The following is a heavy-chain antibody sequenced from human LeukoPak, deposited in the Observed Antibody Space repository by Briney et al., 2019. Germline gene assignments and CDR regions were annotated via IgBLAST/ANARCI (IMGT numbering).Heavy chain of an antibody. D-gene: IGHD6-13*01. CDR2: ISGSGGST. CDR1: GFTFSSYA. Sequence: GGSLRLSCAASGFTFSSYAMSWVRQAPRKGLEWVSAISGSGGSTYYADSVKGRFTISRDNSQNTLYLKMNSPRAEDTAVYYCAKLPGYSSRWGEGGYYFDYWGQGTLVTVSS. J-gene: IGHJ4*02. V-gene: IGHV3-23*01. CDR3: AKLPGYSSRWGEGGYYFDY.